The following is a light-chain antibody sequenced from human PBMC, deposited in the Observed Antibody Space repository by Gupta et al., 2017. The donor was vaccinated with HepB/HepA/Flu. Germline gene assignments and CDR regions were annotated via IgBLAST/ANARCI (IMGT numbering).Light chain of an antibody. J-gene: IGKJ1*01. Sequence: EIVITQSPASLSVSPVERATLSCRASQSISSYLAWYQQKPGQAPKLLIYGASTRDTGVPDRFSGSGSGTEFILTISSLQSEDFAVYYCQQDNNCPWTFGQGTTVEIK. CDR1: QSISSY. CDR2: GAS. CDR3: QQDNNCPWT. V-gene: IGKV3-15*01.